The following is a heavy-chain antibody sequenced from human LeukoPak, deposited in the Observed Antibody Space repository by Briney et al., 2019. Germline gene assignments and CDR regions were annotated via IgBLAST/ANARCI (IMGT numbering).Heavy chain of an antibody. D-gene: IGHD3-10*01. CDR2: ISGSGAYT. Sequence: PGGSLRLSCAASGFTFSSYAMSWVRQAPGKGLEWVSTISGSGAYTYYADSVKGRFTISRDNSTNTLYLQMNSLRAEDTAVYYCAKYFASGSYYKLPHWGQGTLVTVSS. CDR3: AKYFASGSYYKLPH. J-gene: IGHJ1*01. V-gene: IGHV3-23*01. CDR1: GFTFSSYA.